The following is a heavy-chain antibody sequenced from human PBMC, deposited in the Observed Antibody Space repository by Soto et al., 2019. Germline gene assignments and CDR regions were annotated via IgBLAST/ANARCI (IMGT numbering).Heavy chain of an antibody. CDR1: GGSISSSSYY. D-gene: IGHD2-8*01. V-gene: IGHV4-39*01. Sequence: PSETLSLTCTVSGGSISSSSYYWGWIRQPPGKGLEWIGSIYYSGSTYYNPSLKSRVTISVDTSKNQFSLKLSSVTAADTAVYYCASTEYCTNGACYTFYFDYWGQGTLVTVSS. CDR3: ASTEYCTNGACYTFYFDY. J-gene: IGHJ4*02. CDR2: IYYSGST.